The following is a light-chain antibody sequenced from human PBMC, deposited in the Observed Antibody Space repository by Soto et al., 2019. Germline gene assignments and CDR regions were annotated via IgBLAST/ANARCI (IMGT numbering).Light chain of an antibody. J-gene: IGKJ1*01. CDR3: QQYYSYPRT. V-gene: IGKV1-39*01. CDR2: GAS. Sequence: DIQMTQSPSSLSASVGDRVTITFRASQSISSYLNWYQQKPGKAPNLLIYGASTLQSGVPSRFSGSGSGTDFTLTISCLQSEDFATYYCQQYYSYPRTFGQGTKV. CDR1: QSISSY.